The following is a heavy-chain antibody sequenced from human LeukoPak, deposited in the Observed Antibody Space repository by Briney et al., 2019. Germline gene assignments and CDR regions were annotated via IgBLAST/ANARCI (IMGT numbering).Heavy chain of an antibody. J-gene: IGHJ4*02. V-gene: IGHV3-48*03. CDR3: ARDLTVTPKAY. Sequence: GGSLRLSCAASGFTFSSYEMNWVRQAPGKGLEWVSYISSSGSTIYYADSVKGRFTISRDNAKNSLYLQMNSLRAEDTAVYYCARDLTVTPKAYWGQGTLVTVSS. CDR1: GFTFSSYE. D-gene: IGHD4-17*01. CDR2: ISSSGSTI.